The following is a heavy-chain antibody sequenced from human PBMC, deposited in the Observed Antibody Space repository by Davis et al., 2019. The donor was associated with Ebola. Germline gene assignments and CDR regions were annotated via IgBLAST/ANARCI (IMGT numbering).Heavy chain of an antibody. D-gene: IGHD3-22*01. Sequence: PGGSLRLSCAASGFTFSDYYMSWIRQAPGKGPEWVSYISSNSTNKKYADSVKGRFTISRDDAKNSLYLQMNSLRAEDTAVYYCAREAYYYGSTGYYYDVPDLFDHWGQGTLVTVSS. J-gene: IGHJ4*02. V-gene: IGHV3-11*06. CDR3: AREAYYYGSTGYYYDVPDLFDH. CDR2: ISSNSTNK. CDR1: GFTFSDYY.